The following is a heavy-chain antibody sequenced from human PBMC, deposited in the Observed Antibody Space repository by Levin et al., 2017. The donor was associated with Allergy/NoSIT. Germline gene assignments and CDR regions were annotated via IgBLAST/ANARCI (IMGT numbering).Heavy chain of an antibody. D-gene: IGHD3-22*01. CDR3: ARQGYYDSSGYLDY. J-gene: IGHJ4*02. CDR1: GFTFSSYA. V-gene: IGHV3-30-3*01. CDR2: ISYDGSNK. Sequence: PGGSLRLSCAASGFTFSSYAMHWVRQAPGKGLEWVAVISYDGSNKYYADSVKGRFTISRDNSKNTLYLQMNSLRAEDTAVYYCARQGYYDSSGYLDYWGQGTLVTVSS.